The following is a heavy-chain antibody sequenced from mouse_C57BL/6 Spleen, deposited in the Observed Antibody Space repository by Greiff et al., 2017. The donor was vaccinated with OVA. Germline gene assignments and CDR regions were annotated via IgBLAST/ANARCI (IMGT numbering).Heavy chain of an antibody. J-gene: IGHJ4*01. CDR3: TRDGYKAYAMDY. CDR1: GFTFSSYA. CDR2: ISSGGDYI. V-gene: IGHV5-9-1*02. D-gene: IGHD1-2*01. Sequence: EVKLVESGEGLVKPGGSLKLSCAASGFTFSSYAMSWVRQTPEKRLEWVAYISSGGDYIYYADTVKGRFTISRDNARNTLYLQMSSLKSEYTAMYYCTRDGYKAYAMDYWGQGTSVTVSS.